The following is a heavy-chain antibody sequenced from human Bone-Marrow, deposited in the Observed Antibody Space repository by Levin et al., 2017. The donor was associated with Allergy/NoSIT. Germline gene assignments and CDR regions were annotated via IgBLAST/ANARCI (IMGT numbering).Heavy chain of an antibody. CDR2: IYYSGST. CDR3: ARVVTYYYDSSGYPKYGIYDYYGMDV. D-gene: IGHD3-22*01. J-gene: IGHJ6*02. CDR1: GGSISSGGYY. Sequence: PSETLSLTCTVSGGSISSGGYYWSWIRQHPGKGLEWIGYIYYSGSTYYNPSLKSRVTISVDTSKNQFSLKLSSVTAADTAVYYCARVVTYYYDSSGYPKYGIYDYYGMDVWGQGTTVTVSS. V-gene: IGHV4-31*03.